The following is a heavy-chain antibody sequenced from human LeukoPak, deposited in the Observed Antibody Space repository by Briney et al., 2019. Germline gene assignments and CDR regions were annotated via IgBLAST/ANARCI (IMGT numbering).Heavy chain of an antibody. CDR3: ARDTALALGDY. V-gene: IGHV1-18*01. CDR1: GYTFTSYG. Sequence: GASVKVSCKASGYTFTSYGISWVRQAPGQGLEWMGWISAYNGNTNYAQKLQGRVTMTTDTSTSTAHMELRSLRSDDTAVYYCARDTALALGDYWGQGTLVTVSS. CDR2: ISAYNGNT. J-gene: IGHJ4*02. D-gene: IGHD3-16*02.